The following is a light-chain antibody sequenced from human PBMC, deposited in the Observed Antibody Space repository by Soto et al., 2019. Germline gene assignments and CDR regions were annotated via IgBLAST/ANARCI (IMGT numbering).Light chain of an antibody. CDR1: QSISSY. V-gene: IGKV1-39*01. CDR3: QQSYSTPLT. Sequence: DIPMTQSPSSLSASVGDRVTITCRASQSISSYLNWYQQKPGKAPKLLIYAASSLQSGVPSRFSGSGSGTDFTLTISSLQPEDFATYYFQQSYSTPLTFGGETKVEIK. CDR2: AAS. J-gene: IGKJ4*01.